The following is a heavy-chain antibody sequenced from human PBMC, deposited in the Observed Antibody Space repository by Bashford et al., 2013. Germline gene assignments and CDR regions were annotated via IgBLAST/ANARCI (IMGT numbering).Heavy chain of an antibody. Sequence: SSETLSLTCAVYGGSFSGYYWSWIRQPPGKGLEWIGEINHSGSTNYNPSLKSRVTISVDTSKNQFSLKLSSVTAADTAVYYCARQINCPTGKCYYGSGSYYNAYYYYYGMDVWGQGTTVTVSS. V-gene: IGHV4-34*01. J-gene: IGHJ6*02. CDR1: GGSFSGYY. CDR3: ARQINCPTGKCYYGSGSYYNAYYYYYGMDV. CDR2: INHSGST. D-gene: IGHD3-10*01.